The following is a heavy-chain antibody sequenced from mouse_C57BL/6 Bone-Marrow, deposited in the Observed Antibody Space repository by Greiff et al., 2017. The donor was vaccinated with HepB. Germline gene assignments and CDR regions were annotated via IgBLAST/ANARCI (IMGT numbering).Heavy chain of an antibody. V-gene: IGHV1-59*01. Sequence: QVQLQQPGAELVRPGTSVKLSCKASGYTFTSYWMHWVKQRPGQGLEWIGVIDPSDSYTNYNQKFKGKATLTVDTSSSTAYMQLSSLTSEDSAVYYCARGDTPVVGAFDYWGQGTTLTVSS. D-gene: IGHD1-1*01. CDR3: ARGDTPVVGAFDY. CDR1: GYTFTSYW. J-gene: IGHJ2*01. CDR2: IDPSDSYT.